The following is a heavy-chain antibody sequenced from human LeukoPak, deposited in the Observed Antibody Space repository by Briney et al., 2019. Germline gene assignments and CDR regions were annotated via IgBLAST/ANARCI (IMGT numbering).Heavy chain of an antibody. Sequence: GGSLRLSCAASGFTVSSNYMSWVRQAPGKGLEWLSVIYSGGSTYYADSVKGRFTISRDNSKNTLYLQMNSLRAEDTAVYYCATQLLSDAFDIWGQGTMVTVSS. V-gene: IGHV3-66*02. J-gene: IGHJ3*02. CDR2: IYSGGST. CDR1: GFTVSSNY. D-gene: IGHD2-2*01. CDR3: ATQLLSDAFDI.